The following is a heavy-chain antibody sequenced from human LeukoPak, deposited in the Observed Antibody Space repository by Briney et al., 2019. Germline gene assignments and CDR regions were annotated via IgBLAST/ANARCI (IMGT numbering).Heavy chain of an antibody. CDR3: AKWHYYDSSGYRYYFDY. J-gene: IGHJ4*02. CDR1: GFPFSSYG. CDR2: ISNDGNNK. Sequence: GGSLRLSCAASGFPFSSYGMHWVRQAPGKGLEWVAAISNDGNNKFYADSVKGRFTMSRDNSKNTLYLQMNSLRAEDTAIYYCAKWHYYDSSGYRYYFDYWGQGTLVTVSS. V-gene: IGHV3-30*18. D-gene: IGHD3-22*01.